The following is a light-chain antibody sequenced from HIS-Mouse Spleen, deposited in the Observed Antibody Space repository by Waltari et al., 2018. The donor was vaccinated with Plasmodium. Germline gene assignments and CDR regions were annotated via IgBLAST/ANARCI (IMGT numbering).Light chain of an antibody. CDR3: MIWPSNASGV. CDR1: SDINVGTYN. CDR2: YYSDSDK. Sequence: QPVLTQPPSSSASPGESARLTCTLPSDINVGTYNLSWYQTKPGCPPGYLLYYYSDSDKVQGSGVPSRFSGSKDASANTGILLISGLQSEDEADYYCMIWPSNASGVFGGGTKLTVL. J-gene: IGLJ3*02. V-gene: IGLV5-37*01.